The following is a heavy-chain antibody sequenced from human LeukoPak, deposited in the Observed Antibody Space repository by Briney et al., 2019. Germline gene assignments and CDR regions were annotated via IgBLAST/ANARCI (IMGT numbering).Heavy chain of an antibody. Sequence: PSETLSLTCAVSGGSFGGYYWSWIRQPPGKGLEWIVEINHSGRSNYNPSLKSRVTISVDTSKNQSSLKVSSVTAADTAVYYCASAPIVPAAIKFDSWGQGTLVTVSS. V-gene: IGHV4-34*01. CDR3: ASAPIVPAAIKFDS. CDR1: GGSFGGYY. J-gene: IGHJ4*02. CDR2: INHSGRS. D-gene: IGHD2-2*01.